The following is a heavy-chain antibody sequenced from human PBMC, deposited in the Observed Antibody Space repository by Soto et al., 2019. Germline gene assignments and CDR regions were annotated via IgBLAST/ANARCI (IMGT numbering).Heavy chain of an antibody. CDR2: ISWNSGSI. Sequence: EVQLVESGGGLVQPGRSLRLSCAASGFTFDDYAMHWVRQAPGKGLEWVSGISWNSGSIGYADSVKGRFTISRDNAKNSLYLQMNTLRAEDTSLYYCAKDMGPSVFTVVAFDIWGLGTMVTVSS. J-gene: IGHJ3*02. V-gene: IGHV3-9*01. D-gene: IGHD3-16*01. CDR1: GFTFDDYA. CDR3: AKDMGPSVFTVVAFDI.